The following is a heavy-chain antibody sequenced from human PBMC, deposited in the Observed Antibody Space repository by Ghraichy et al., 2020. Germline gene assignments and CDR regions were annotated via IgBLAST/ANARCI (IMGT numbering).Heavy chain of an antibody. D-gene: IGHD6-13*01. CDR2: IKHEGSEK. CDR3: ARAVASSWYERYSYYYMDV. V-gene: IGHV3-7*01. J-gene: IGHJ6*03. CDR1: GFTFSSYW. Sequence: GGSLRLSCAASGFTFSSYWMSWVRQAPGKRLEWVANIKHEGSEKYYVDSVKGRFTISRDNAKNSLYLQMNSLRAEDTAVYYCARAVASSWYERYSYYYMDVWGKGSTVTVSS.